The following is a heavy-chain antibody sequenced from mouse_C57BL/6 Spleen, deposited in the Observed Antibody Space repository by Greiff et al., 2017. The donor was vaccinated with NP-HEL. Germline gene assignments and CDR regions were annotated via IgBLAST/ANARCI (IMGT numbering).Heavy chain of an antibody. CDR1: GYTFTSYW. CDR3: AMGGSGYADY. D-gene: IGHD1-1*01. CDR2: IHPSASAT. J-gene: IGHJ2*01. Sequence: QVQLQQPGAELVKPGASVKVSCKASGYTFTSYWMHWVQQRPGQGLEWIGRIHPSASATYYTHKFTGTATLPVDESSRTAYMQLSSLTSEDSAVYYCAMGGSGYADYWGQGTTLTVSS. V-gene: IGHV1-74*01.